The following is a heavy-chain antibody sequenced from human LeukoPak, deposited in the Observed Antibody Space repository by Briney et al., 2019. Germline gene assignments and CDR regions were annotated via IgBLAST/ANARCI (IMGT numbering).Heavy chain of an antibody. CDR2: INPNSGGT. CDR1: GDTFTGYY. D-gene: IGHD6-6*01. J-gene: IGHJ3*02. Sequence: GASVKVSCKASGDTFTGYYMHWVRQAPGQGLEWMGWINPNSGGTNYAQKFQGRVTMTRDTSISTAYMELSRLRSDDTAVYYCARSQYSSSSFVSGGDAFDIWGQGTMVTVSS. CDR3: ARSQYSSSSFVSGGDAFDI. V-gene: IGHV1-2*02.